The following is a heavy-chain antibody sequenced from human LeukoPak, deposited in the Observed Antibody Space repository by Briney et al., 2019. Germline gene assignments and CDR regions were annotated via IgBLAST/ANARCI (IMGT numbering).Heavy chain of an antibody. Sequence: GASVNVSCKASGYTFTSYYMHWVRQAPGQGLEWMGIINPSGGSTSYAQKFQGRVTMTRDTSTSTVYMELSSLRSEDTAVYYCARGISQSDFWSGYYGWFDPWGQGTLVTVSS. J-gene: IGHJ5*02. CDR1: GYTFTSYY. CDR2: INPSGGST. V-gene: IGHV1-46*01. CDR3: ARGISQSDFWSGYYGWFDP. D-gene: IGHD3-3*01.